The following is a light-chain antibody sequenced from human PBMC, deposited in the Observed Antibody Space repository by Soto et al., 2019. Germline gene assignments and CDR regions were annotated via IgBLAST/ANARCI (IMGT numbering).Light chain of an antibody. CDR1: SGDVGGYNY. CDR3: SSYTSSSPYV. CDR2: EVS. V-gene: IGLV2-14*01. Sequence: QSVLTQPASVSGSAGQSITISCTGTSGDVGGYNYVSWYQQHPGKAPKLMIYEVSNRPSGVSNRFSGSKSGNTASLTISGLQAEDEADYYCSSYTSSSPYVFGTATKLTVL. J-gene: IGLJ1*01.